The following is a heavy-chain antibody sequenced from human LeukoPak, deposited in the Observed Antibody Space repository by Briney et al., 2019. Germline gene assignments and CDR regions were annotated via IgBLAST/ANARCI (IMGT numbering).Heavy chain of an antibody. J-gene: IGHJ4*02. Sequence: SETLSLTCTVSGGSISSYYWSCIRQPAGKGREWSGRIYTSGSTNYNPSLKSRVTMSGDTSNNHFSVKLSSVTAADTAVYYCARDTSVDFWSGYYTLFDYWGQGTLVTVSS. D-gene: IGHD3-3*01. CDR3: ARDTSVDFWSGYYTLFDY. CDR1: GGSISSYY. CDR2: IYTSGST. V-gene: IGHV4-4*07.